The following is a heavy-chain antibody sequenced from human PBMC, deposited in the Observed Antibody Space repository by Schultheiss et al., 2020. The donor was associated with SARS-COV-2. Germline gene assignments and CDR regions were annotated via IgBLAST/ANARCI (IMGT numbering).Heavy chain of an antibody. J-gene: IGHJ4*02. D-gene: IGHD3-3*01. V-gene: IGHV3-64*04. CDR1: GFTFSSYA. CDR3: VFGVVIIHHFDY. Sequence: GESLKISCAASGFTFSSYAMHWVRQAPGKGLEYVSAISSNGGSTYYADSVKGRFTISRDNAKNSLYLQMNSLRAEDTAVYYCVFGVVIIHHFDYWGQGTLVTVSS. CDR2: ISSNGGST.